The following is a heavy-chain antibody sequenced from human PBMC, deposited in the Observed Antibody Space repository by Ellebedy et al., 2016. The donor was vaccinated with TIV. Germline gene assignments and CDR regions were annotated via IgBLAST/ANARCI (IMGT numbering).Heavy chain of an antibody. CDR2: MNPNSGNT. D-gene: IGHD2-15*01. V-gene: IGHV1-8*01. J-gene: IGHJ6*01. Sequence: ASVQVSCXASGYSVISYEINWVRQATGQGLEWMGWMNPNSGNTGYAQKFQGRVTVTADTSTDTAYMEVQSLQSENTAVYYCALLGVSTATPATVDSYYGMEIWGQGTPVTVSS. CDR3: ALLGVSTATPATVDSYYGMEI. CDR1: GYSVISYE.